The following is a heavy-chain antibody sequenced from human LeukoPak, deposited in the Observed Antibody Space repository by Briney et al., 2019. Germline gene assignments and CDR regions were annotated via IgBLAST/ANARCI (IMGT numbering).Heavy chain of an antibody. V-gene: IGHV3-33*01. CDR1: GFTLTSYG. CDR3: AREVPNLDYFDY. CDR2: IWYDGIDT. Sequence: PGRSLRLSCAASGFTLTSYGMHWVRQAPGKGLEWVAVIWYDGIDTFYADSVKGRFTISRDNSKNTVDLQMNSLRAEDTAVYYCAREVPNLDYFDYWGQGTLVTVSS. J-gene: IGHJ4*02.